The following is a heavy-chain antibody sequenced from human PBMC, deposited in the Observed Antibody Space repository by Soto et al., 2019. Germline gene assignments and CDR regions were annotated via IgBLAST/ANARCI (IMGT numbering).Heavy chain of an antibody. CDR3: ATLSKFDYYYYYMDV. D-gene: IGHD3-16*01. J-gene: IGHJ6*03. Sequence: PSETLSLTCTVSGGSISSYYWSWIRQPPGKGLEWIGYIYYSGSTNYNPSLKSRVTISVDTSKNQFSLKLSSVTAADTAVYYCATLSKFDYYYYYMDVWGKGTTVTVSS. V-gene: IGHV4-59*01. CDR2: IYYSGST. CDR1: GGSISSYY.